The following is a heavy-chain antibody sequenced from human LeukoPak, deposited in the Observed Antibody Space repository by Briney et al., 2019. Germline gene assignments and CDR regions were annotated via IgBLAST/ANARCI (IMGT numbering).Heavy chain of an antibody. J-gene: IGHJ6*02. V-gene: IGHV3-64D*09. CDR1: GSPFSSYA. CDR3: VRGYSFGPYGMDV. D-gene: IGHD2-15*01. Sequence: GGSLRLSCSASGSPFSSYAMHWVRQAPGKGLEYVSAISDSGGSTYYADSVKGRFTISRDNSKNTLYLQMSSLRAEDTAVYFCVRGYSFGPYGMDVWGQGTTVTVSS. CDR2: ISDSGGST.